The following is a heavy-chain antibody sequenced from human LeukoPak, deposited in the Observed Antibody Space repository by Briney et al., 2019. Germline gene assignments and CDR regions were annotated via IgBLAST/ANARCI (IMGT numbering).Heavy chain of an antibody. V-gene: IGHV1-69*04. Sequence: ASVKVSCKASGGTFTTYAISWVRQAPGQGLEWMGRIIPNLGIANYAQKFQGRVTITADKSTSTAYMELSSLRSEDTAVYYCASRVSSVTAPKYYYYGIDVWGQGTTGTVS. D-gene: IGHD3-22*01. CDR1: GGTFTTYA. J-gene: IGHJ6*02. CDR3: ASRVSSVTAPKYYYYGIDV. CDR2: IIPNLGIA.